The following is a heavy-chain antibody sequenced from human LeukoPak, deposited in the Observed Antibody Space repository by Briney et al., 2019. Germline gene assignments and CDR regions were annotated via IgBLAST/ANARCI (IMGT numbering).Heavy chain of an antibody. J-gene: IGHJ4*02. V-gene: IGHV4-39*01. CDR2: IYYSGST. Sequence: SETLSLTCTVSGGSISSSTYYWGWIRRPPGKGLEWIGSIYYSGSTYYNPSLKSRVTVSVDTSKNQFSLKLSSVTAADTAVYYCARQRRLELPDYWGQGTLVTVSS. D-gene: IGHD3-16*01. CDR1: GGSISSSTYY. CDR3: ARQRRLELPDY.